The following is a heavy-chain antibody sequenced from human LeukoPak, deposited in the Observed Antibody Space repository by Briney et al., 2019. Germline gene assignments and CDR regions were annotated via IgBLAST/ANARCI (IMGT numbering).Heavy chain of an antibody. CDR1: GFTFSSYG. CDR2: IRYDGSDK. CDR3: AKVGADIAAAG. Sequence: GGSLRLSCAASGFTFSSYGMHWVRQAPGKGLERVAFIRYDGSDKYYAGSVKGRFTISRDNSKNTLYLQMNSLGEEDTAVYYCAKVGADIAAAGWGQGTLVTVSS. D-gene: IGHD6-13*01. V-gene: IGHV3-30*02. J-gene: IGHJ4*02.